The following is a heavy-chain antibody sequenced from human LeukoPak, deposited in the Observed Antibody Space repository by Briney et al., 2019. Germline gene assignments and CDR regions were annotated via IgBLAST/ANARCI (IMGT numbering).Heavy chain of an antibody. V-gene: IGHV3-30-3*01. J-gene: IGHJ3*02. CDR3: ARGVRYCSSTSCYFRAFDI. D-gene: IGHD2-2*01. Sequence: PGGSLRLSCAASGFTFSSYAMHWVRQAPGKGLEWVAVISHDGSNKYYADSVKGRFTISRDNSKNTLYLQMNSLRAEDTAVYYCARGVRYCSSTSCYFRAFDIWGQGTMVTVSS. CDR2: ISHDGSNK. CDR1: GFTFSSYA.